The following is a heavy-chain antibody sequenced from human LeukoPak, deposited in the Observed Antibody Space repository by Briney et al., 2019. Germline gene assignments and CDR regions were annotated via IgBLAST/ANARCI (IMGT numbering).Heavy chain of an antibody. Sequence: SETLSLTCTVSGGSINSYYWSWIRQPPGKGLEWIGYIHHSGSTNFNPSLKSRVTTSLDTSKNQFSLKVSSVTAADTAVYYCARVITVRGVIFDYWGQGTLVTVSS. J-gene: IGHJ4*02. CDR1: GGSINSYY. V-gene: IGHV4-59*01. CDR2: IHHSGST. CDR3: ARVITVRGVIFDY. D-gene: IGHD3-16*01.